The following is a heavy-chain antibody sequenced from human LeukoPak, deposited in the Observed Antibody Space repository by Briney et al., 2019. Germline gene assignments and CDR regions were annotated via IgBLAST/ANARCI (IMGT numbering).Heavy chain of an antibody. CDR3: ARTNDYDSSGYYSWDYYYYMDV. Sequence: PSETPSLTCTVSGYSISSGYFWVWIRQPPGKGLEWIGSIYHSGRTYYNPSLKSLVTISVDTSKNQFSLKLSSVTAADTAVYYCARTNDYDSSGYYSWDYYYYMDVWGKGTTVTVSS. CDR1: GYSISSGYF. V-gene: IGHV4-38-2*02. D-gene: IGHD3-22*01. CDR2: IYHSGRT. J-gene: IGHJ6*03.